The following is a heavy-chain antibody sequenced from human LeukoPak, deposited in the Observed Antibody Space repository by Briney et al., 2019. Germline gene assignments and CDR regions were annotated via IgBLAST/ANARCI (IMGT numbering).Heavy chain of an antibody. J-gene: IGHJ6*03. Sequence: QSGGSLRLSCAASGFTFSSYAMSWVRQAPGKGLEWVSGLTGSGGNTYYADSVKGRFTISRDNSKNTPSLQMNSPRAEDAAVYYCVKFRGIQHYNYHMDVWGKGTTVTVSS. D-gene: IGHD3-10*01. CDR2: LTGSGGNT. CDR3: VKFRGIQHYNYHMDV. CDR1: GFTFSSYA. V-gene: IGHV3-23*01.